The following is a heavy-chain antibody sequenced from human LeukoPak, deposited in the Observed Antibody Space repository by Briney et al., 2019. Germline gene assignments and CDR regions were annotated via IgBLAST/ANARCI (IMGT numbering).Heavy chain of an antibody. CDR2: IKKDGSEK. CDR3: AKESSSSSRYYFDY. D-gene: IGHD6-6*01. V-gene: IGHV3-7*03. J-gene: IGHJ4*02. CDR1: GFTFSSYW. Sequence: GGSLRLSCAASGFTFSSYWMFWVRQPPGKGLEWVATIKKDGSEKDYVDSVKGRFTISRDNAENSLYLQMNSLRAEDTAVYYCAKESSSSSRYYFDYWGQGTLVTVSS.